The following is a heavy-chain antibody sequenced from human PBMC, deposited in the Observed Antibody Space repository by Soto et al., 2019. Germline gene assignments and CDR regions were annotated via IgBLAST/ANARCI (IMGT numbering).Heavy chain of an antibody. V-gene: IGHV3-11*01. CDR3: ARDASGNYVDY. CDR2: ISSSGSTI. D-gene: IGHD3-10*01. Sequence: GGSLRLACAASGFTFSDYYMSWIHQAPGKGRGWVSYISSSGSTIYYADSVKGRFTISRDNAKNSLYLQMNSLRAEDPAVYYCARDASGNYVDYWGQGALVTVSA. CDR1: GFTFSDYY. J-gene: IGHJ4*02.